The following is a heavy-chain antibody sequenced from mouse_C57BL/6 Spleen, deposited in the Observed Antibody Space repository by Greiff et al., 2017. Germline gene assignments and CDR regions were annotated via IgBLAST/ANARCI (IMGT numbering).Heavy chain of an antibody. Sequence: QVQLQQSGPGLVQPSQSLSLTCTVSGFSLTSYGVHWVRQSPGKGLEWLGVIWRGESTDYYAAFMSRLSITKDNSKSQVFFKMNSLQAYDAAIYYCARGGSYWYVDVWGTGTTVTVSS. CDR2: IWRGEST. D-gene: IGHD1-1*02. CDR1: GFSLTSYG. V-gene: IGHV2-5*01. J-gene: IGHJ1*03. CDR3: ARGGSYWYVDV.